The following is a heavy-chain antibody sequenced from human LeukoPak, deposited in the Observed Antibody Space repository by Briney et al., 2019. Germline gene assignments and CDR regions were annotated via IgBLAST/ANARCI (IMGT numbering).Heavy chain of an antibody. Sequence: ASVKVSCKASGYTFTSYDINWVRQATGQGLEWMGWMNPNSGNTGYAQKFQGRVTMTRNTSISTAYMEPSSLRSEDTAVYYCARDYYDFWSGYYYYYYYMDVWGKGTTVTVSS. CDR3: ARDYYDFWSGYYYYYYYMDV. V-gene: IGHV1-8*01. J-gene: IGHJ6*03. CDR1: GYTFTSYD. D-gene: IGHD3-3*01. CDR2: MNPNSGNT.